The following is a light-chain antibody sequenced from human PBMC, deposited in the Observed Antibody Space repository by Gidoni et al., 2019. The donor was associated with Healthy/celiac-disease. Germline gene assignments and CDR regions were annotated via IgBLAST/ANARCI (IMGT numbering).Light chain of an antibody. V-gene: IGKV3-11*01. Sequence: IVLTQSPATLSLSPGESATLSCRASQSVSSYFAWYQQKPGQAPRLLIYDASNRATGIPARFSGSGSGTDFTLTISSLEPEDFAVYYCQQRSNWPPGFXXXTKLEIK. CDR2: DAS. J-gene: IGKJ2*03. CDR1: QSVSSY. CDR3: QQRSNWPPG.